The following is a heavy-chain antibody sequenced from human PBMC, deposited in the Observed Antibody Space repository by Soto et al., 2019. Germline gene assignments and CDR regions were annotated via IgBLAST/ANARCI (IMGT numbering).Heavy chain of an antibody. CDR1: VGTFSSYA. CDR3: ARDHRPYSSPMSWFDP. Sequence: GXPVKFSCKASVGTFSSYAISWLRQAPGQGLEWMGGIIPIFGTANYAQKFQGRVTITADESTSTAYMELNSLRSEDTAVYYCARDHRPYSSPMSWFDPWGQGTLVTVSS. J-gene: IGHJ5*02. CDR2: IIPIFGTA. V-gene: IGHV1-69*01. D-gene: IGHD6-13*01.